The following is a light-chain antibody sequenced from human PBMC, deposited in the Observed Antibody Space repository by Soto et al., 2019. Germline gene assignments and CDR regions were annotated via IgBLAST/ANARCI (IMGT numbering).Light chain of an antibody. CDR3: SSYTSSSTYV. V-gene: IGLV2-8*01. CDR2: EVI. Sequence: QSALTQPPSASGSPGQSVTISCTGTISDVGDYNYVSWYQQLPGKAPKLIIYEVIKRPSGVPDRFSGSKSGNTASLTVSGLQAEDEADYYCSSYTSSSTYVFGTGTKLTVL. CDR1: ISDVGDYNY. J-gene: IGLJ1*01.